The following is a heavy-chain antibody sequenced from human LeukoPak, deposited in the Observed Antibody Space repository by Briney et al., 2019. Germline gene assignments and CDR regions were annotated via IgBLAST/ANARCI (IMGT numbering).Heavy chain of an antibody. D-gene: IGHD4-17*01. CDR3: ARASYGDYVDY. V-gene: IGHV3-33*01. Sequence: GGSLRLSCAASGFTFSSYGMDWVRQAPGKGLEWVAVIWYDGSNKYYADSVKGRFTISRDNSKNTLYLQMNSLRAEDTAVYYCARASYGDYVDYWGQGTLVTVSS. J-gene: IGHJ4*02. CDR2: IWYDGSNK. CDR1: GFTFSSYG.